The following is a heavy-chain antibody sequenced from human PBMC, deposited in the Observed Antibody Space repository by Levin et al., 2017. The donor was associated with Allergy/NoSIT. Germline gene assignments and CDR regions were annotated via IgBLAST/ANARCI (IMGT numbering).Heavy chain of an antibody. CDR3: ARDASGWYDY. Sequence: TGGSLRLSCAASGFIFGPYSMNWVRQAPGKGLEWVSYISTGSRTIYYADSVKGRFTISRDDAKNSLYLQMNSLRDEDTAVYYCARDASGWYDYWGQGTLVTVSS. J-gene: IGHJ4*02. V-gene: IGHV3-48*02. CDR1: GFIFGPYS. CDR2: ISTGSRTI. D-gene: IGHD6-19*01.